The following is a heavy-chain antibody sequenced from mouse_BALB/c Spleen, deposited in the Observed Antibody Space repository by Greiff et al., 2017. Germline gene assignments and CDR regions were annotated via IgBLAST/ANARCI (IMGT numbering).Heavy chain of an antibody. Sequence: QVHVKQPGAELVKPGTSVKLSCKASGYNFTSYWINWVKLRPGQGLEWIGDIYPGSGSTNYNEKFKSKATLTVDTSSSTAYMQLSSLASEDSALYYCASYYYGEAHYFDYWGQGTTLTVSS. CDR1: GYNFTSYW. V-gene: IGHV1-55*01. J-gene: IGHJ2*01. CDR3: ASYYYGEAHYFDY. CDR2: IYPGSGST. D-gene: IGHD1-1*01.